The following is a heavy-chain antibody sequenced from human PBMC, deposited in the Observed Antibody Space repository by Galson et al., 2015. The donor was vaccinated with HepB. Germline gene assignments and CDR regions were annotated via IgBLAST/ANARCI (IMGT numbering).Heavy chain of an antibody. CDR2: ISGSGGGT. D-gene: IGHD2-2*01. CDR1: GFTFSSNA. Sequence: SLRLSCAASGFTFSSNAMSWVRQAPGKGLEWVSTISGSGGGTYYVDFVKGRFTISRDNSKNTLFLQMNSLRVEDTAVYFCARYFQRASDGYWGQGTLVTVSS. V-gene: IGHV3-23*01. CDR3: ARYFQRASDGY. J-gene: IGHJ4*02.